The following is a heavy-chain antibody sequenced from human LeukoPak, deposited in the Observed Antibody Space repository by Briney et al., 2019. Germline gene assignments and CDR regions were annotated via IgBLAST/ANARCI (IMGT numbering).Heavy chain of an antibody. CDR2: INPNSGGT. Sequence: ASVKVSCKASGYTFTGYYMHWVRRAPGQGLEWMGWINPNSGGTNYAQKFQGWVTMTRDTSISTAYMELSRLRSDDTAVYYCARDDRYTYDILTGCPNYFDYWGQGTLVTVSS. CDR3: ARDDRYTYDILTGCPNYFDY. V-gene: IGHV1-2*04. J-gene: IGHJ4*02. CDR1: GYTFTGYY. D-gene: IGHD3-9*01.